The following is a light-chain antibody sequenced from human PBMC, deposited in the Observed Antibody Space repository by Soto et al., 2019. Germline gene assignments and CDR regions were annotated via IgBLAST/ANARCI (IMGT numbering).Light chain of an antibody. CDR1: QSIARNY. Sequence: EILLTQSPDTLSLSPGERATLSCRASQSIARNYLAWYQHKPGQAPRLLIYDASSRATGIPDRFSGSGSGTDVNLTISRLEPEDFAVYFCHQCATSPLTFGGGTKVEIK. V-gene: IGKV3-20*01. J-gene: IGKJ4*01. CDR2: DAS. CDR3: HQCATSPLT.